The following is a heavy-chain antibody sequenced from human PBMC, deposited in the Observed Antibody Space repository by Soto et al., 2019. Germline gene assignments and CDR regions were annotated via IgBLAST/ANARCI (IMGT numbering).Heavy chain of an antibody. Sequence: GGSLRLSCAASGFTFSSYSMNWVRQAPGKGLEWVSSISSSSSYIYYADSVKGRFTISRDNAKNSLYLQMNSLRAEDTAVYYCARALKVTTPEPFDYWGQGTLVTVSS. CDR1: GFTFSSYS. D-gene: IGHD4-17*01. CDR3: ARALKVTTPEPFDY. CDR2: ISSSSSYI. J-gene: IGHJ4*02. V-gene: IGHV3-21*01.